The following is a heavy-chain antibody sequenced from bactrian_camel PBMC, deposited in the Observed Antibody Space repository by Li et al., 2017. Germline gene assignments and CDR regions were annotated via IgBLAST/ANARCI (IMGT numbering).Heavy chain of an antibody. CDR2: FYSGGGGP. V-gene: IGHV3S54*01. D-gene: IGHD6*01. CDR1: PHIFLNNY. J-gene: IGHJ4*01. CDR3: EVSGVDSS. Sequence: VQLVESGGGSVQAGGSLTLSCVASPHIFLNNYMGWFRQAPGKEREGVPVFYSGGGGPYYADSVKGRFIISRDNAKNTMYLQMNSLRTEDTAMYYCEVSGVDSSRGQGTQVTVS.